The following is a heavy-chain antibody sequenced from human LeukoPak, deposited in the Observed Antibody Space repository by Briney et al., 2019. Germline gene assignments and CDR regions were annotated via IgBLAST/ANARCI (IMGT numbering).Heavy chain of an antibody. CDR2: VYYTGNA. J-gene: IGHJ3*02. CDR1: GYSISSGYY. CDR3: ARLRALSGHRGAFDI. D-gene: IGHD5/OR15-5a*01. Sequence: SETLSLTCTVSGYSISSGYYWGWIRQPPGKGLEWIGAVYYTGNAYYNPSLKGRVTISVDTSDNRFSLHLSSVNAADTAIYYCARLRALSGHRGAFDIWGQGTLVTVSS. V-gene: IGHV4-38-2*02.